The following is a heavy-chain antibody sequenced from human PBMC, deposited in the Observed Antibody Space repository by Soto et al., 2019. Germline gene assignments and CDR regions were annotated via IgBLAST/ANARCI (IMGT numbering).Heavy chain of an antibody. CDR3: AHRSLAAAFYDY. J-gene: IGHJ4*02. CDR2: IYWDDDE. Sequence: GLDLEWLALIYWDDDERYSPSLKSRLTITKDTSKNQVVLTVTNMDPVDTATYYCAHRSLAAAFYDYWGQGTLVTVSS. D-gene: IGHD6-25*01. V-gene: IGHV2-5*02.